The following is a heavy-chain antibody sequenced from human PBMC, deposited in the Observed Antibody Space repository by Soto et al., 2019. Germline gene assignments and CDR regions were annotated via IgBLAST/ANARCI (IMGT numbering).Heavy chain of an antibody. J-gene: IGHJ4*02. CDR2: VKSKSDGGST. CDR3: CTEPYIVATIDDVYY. D-gene: IGHD5-12*01. Sequence: EVQLVESGGSLVKPGGSLRLSCAASGFSLSYAWMNWVRQAPGKGLEWVGRVKSKSDGGSTDYAAPVRGRFTISRDASKHTGYLKMNSRTSEDTAVYYWCTEPYIVATIDDVYYWWKGTLVAVPS. CDR1: GFSLSYAW. V-gene: IGHV3-15*07.